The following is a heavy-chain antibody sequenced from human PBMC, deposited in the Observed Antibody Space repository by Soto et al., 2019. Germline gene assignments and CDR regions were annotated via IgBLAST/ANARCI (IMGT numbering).Heavy chain of an antibody. Sequence: QVQLQESGPGLVKPSQTLSLTCTVSGGSISSGGYYWSWIRQHPGKGLEWIGYIYYSGSTYYNTSLKSRVTISVDTSKNQFSLKLSSVTAADTAVYYCARGLMITFGGRTGRIDYWGQGTLVTVSS. CDR3: ARGLMITFGGRTGRIDY. CDR1: GGSISSGGYY. CDR2: IYYSGST. J-gene: IGHJ4*02. V-gene: IGHV4-31*03. D-gene: IGHD3-16*01.